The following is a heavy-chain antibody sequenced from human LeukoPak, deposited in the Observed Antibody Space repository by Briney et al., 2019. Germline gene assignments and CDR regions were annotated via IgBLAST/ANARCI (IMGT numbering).Heavy chain of an antibody. J-gene: IGHJ5*02. D-gene: IGHD3-10*01. CDR1: GYSFTCYW. Sequence: GESLKISCKGSGYSFTCYWIGWVRQMPGKGLEWMGIIYPGDSDTRYSPSFQGQVTISADKSISTAYLQWSSLKASDTAMYYCARHITMVRGVIFGGWFDPWGQGTLVTVSS. V-gene: IGHV5-51*01. CDR2: IYPGDSDT. CDR3: ARHITMVRGVIFGGWFDP.